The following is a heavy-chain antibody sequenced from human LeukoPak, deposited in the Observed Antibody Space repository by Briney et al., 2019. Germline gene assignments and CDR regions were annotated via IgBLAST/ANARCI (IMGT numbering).Heavy chain of an antibody. CDR1: GFTFSSYG. V-gene: IGHV3-33*01. Sequence: PGGSLRLSCAASGFTFSSYGMHWVRQAPGKGLEWVAVIWYDGSNKYYADSVKGRFTISRDNSKNTQYLQMNSLRAEDTAVYYCARNWDYYDSSGRGDYFDYWGQGTLVTVSS. J-gene: IGHJ4*02. CDR2: IWYDGSNK. CDR3: ARNWDYYDSSGRGDYFDY. D-gene: IGHD3-22*01.